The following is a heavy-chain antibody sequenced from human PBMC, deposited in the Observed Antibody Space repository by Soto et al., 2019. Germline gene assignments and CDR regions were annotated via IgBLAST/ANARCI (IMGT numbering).Heavy chain of an antibody. V-gene: IGHV3-53*04. CDR1: GFTVSSNY. Sequence: GGSLRLSCAASGFTVSSNYMSWVRQAPGKGLEWVSVIYSGGSTYYADSVKGRFTISRHNSKNTLYLQMNSLRAEDTAVYYCERGGDSSSWYVGVYDYWGQGTLVTVSS. J-gene: IGHJ4*02. CDR3: ERGGDSSSWYVGVYDY. D-gene: IGHD6-13*01. CDR2: IYSGGST.